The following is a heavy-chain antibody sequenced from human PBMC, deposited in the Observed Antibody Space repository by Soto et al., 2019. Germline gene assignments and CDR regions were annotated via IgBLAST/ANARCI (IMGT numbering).Heavy chain of an antibody. D-gene: IGHD6-19*01. CDR2: ISAYNGNT. CDR3: ARGYSSGWTSGGVFDY. Sequence: VSVKVSCKASGYTFTSYGISWVRQAPGQGLEWMGWISAYNGNTNYAQKLQGRVTMTTDTSTSTAYMELRSLRSDDTAVYYCARGYSSGWTSGGVFDYWGQGTLVTVSS. CDR1: GYTFTSYG. V-gene: IGHV1-18*01. J-gene: IGHJ4*02.